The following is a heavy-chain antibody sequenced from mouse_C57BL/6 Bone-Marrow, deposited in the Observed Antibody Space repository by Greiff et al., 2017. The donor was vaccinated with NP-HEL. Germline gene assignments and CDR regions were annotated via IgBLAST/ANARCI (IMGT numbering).Heavy chain of an antibody. J-gene: IGHJ3*01. Sequence: VKVVESGPGLVAPSQSLSITCTVSGFSLTSYGVDWVRQPPGKGLEWLGLIWGGGSTNYNSALMSGLSISNDNSKSQVCLKMNSLQTDDTAMYYCAKHGKLLGFAYWGQGTLVTVSS. CDR2: IWGGGST. CDR1: GFSLTSYG. D-gene: IGHD2-1*01. V-gene: IGHV2-9*01. CDR3: AKHGKLLGFAY.